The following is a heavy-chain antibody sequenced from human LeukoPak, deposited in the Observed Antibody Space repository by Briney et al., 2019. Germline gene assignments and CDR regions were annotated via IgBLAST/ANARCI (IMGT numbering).Heavy chain of an antibody. V-gene: IGHV3-23*01. CDR3: AKGPDSSGRTAGY. D-gene: IGHD3-22*01. Sequence: SGGSLGLSCAASGFTLSSYAMSWVRQAPGKGLEWVSAISGSGGSTYYADSVKGRFTISRDNSKNTLYLQMNSLRAEDTAVYYCAKGPDSSGRTAGYWGQGTLVTVSS. J-gene: IGHJ4*02. CDR2: ISGSGGST. CDR1: GFTLSSYA.